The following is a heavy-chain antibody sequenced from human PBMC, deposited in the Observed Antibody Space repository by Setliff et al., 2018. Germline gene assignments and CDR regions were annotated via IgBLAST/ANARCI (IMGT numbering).Heavy chain of an antibody. CDR2: ISGNGITI. CDR1: GFSFNKYW. D-gene: IGHD2-2*01. J-gene: IGHJ5*02. Sequence: GGSLRLSCTVYGFSFNKYWMYWARQAPGKGLEWISKISGNGITIYYADSVRGRFTISRDKIKSTLYLQMNSLRVEDTAMYYCAKAPYASATPCWFDPWGQGTLVTVSS. V-gene: IGHV3-48*01. CDR3: AKAPYASATPCWFDP.